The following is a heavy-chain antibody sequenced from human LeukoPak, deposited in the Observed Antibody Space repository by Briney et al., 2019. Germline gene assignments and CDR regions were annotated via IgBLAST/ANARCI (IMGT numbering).Heavy chain of an antibody. V-gene: IGHV3-30*03. Sequence: GGSLRLSCAASGFTFSSYGMHWVRQAPGKGLEWVAVISYDGSNKYYADSVKGRFTISRDNSKNTLYLQMNSLRAEDTAVYYCAGEEGPLDYWGQGTLVTVSS. CDR1: GFTFSSYG. J-gene: IGHJ4*02. CDR3: AGEEGPLDY. CDR2: ISYDGSNK.